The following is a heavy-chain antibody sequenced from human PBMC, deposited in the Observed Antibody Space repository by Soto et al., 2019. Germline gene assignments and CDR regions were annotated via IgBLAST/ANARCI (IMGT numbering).Heavy chain of an antibody. CDR3: ARGASAVAASLDY. CDR2: IWYDVSNK. V-gene: IGHV3-33*01. D-gene: IGHD6-19*01. Sequence: QVQLVESGGGVVQPGRSLRLPCAASGFTFISYGMHWVRQAPGKGLEWVAFIWYDVSNKYYTDSVKGRFTISRDNSKNTVFLQMSSLSAEDTAVYYCARGASAVAASLDYWAQGTLVSVSS. CDR1: GFTFISYG. J-gene: IGHJ4*02.